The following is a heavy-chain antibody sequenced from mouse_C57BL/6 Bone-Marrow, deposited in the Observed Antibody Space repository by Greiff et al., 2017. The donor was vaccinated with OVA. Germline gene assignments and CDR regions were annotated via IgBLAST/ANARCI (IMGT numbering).Heavy chain of an antibody. CDR2: IDPSDSYT. CDR3: ALYGSSCGYFDV. CDR1: GYTFTSYW. J-gene: IGHJ1*03. Sequence: VQLQQPGAELVRPGTSVKLSCKASGYTFTSYWMHWVKQRPGQGLEWIGVIDPSDSYTNYNQKFKGKATLTVDTSSSTAYMQLSSLTAEGSAGYYGALYGSSCGYFDVWGRGTTVTVSS. V-gene: IGHV1-59*01. D-gene: IGHD1-1*01.